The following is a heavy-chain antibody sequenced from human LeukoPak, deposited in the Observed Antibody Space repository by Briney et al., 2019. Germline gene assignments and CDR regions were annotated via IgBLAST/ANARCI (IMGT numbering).Heavy chain of an antibody. CDR3: ARNGRGFSGYEKNYFDY. J-gene: IGHJ4*02. V-gene: IGHV4-39*07. CDR1: GGSISSSSYY. D-gene: IGHD5-12*01. CDR2: IYYSGST. Sequence: PSETLSLTCTVSGGSISSSSYYWGWIRQPPGKGLEWIGSIYYSGSTYYNPSLKSRVTISVDTSKNQFSLKLTSVTAADTAVYYCARNGRGFSGYEKNYFDYWGQGTLVTVSS.